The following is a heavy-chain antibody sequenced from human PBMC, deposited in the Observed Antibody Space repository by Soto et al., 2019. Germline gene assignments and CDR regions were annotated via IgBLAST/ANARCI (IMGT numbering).Heavy chain of an antibody. CDR3: ASSFYDSSGYYRDY. J-gene: IGHJ4*02. D-gene: IGHD3-22*01. CDR1: GVTVSSNY. CDR2: IYSGGST. V-gene: IGHV3-53*01. Sequence: PGGSLRLSCAASGVTVSSNYMSWVRQAPGKGLEWVSVIYSGGSTYYADSVKGRFTISRDNSKNTLYLQMNSLRAEDTAVYYCASSFYDSSGYYRDYWGQGTLVTVSS.